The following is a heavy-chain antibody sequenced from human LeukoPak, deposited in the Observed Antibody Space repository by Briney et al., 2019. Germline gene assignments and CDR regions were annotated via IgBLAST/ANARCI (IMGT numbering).Heavy chain of an antibody. J-gene: IGHJ4*02. Sequence: PSETLSLTCTVSGGSISCYYWSWLRQPPGKGLEWIGYIYYSGSTNYNPSLKSRVTISVDAATDQFSLKLSSVTAADTALYYCARSRGYFDYWGQGTLVTVSS. CDR3: ARSRGYFDY. V-gene: IGHV4-59*01. CDR1: GGSISCYY. D-gene: IGHD6-13*01. CDR2: IYYSGST.